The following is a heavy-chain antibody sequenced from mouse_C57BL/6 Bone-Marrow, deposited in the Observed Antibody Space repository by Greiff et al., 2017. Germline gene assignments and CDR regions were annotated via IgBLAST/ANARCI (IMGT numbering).Heavy chain of an antibody. J-gene: IGHJ2*01. Sequence: EVMLVESGGDLVKPGGSLKLSCAASGFTFSSYGMSWVRQTPDKRLEWVATISSGGSYTYYPDSVKGRVTISRDNAKNTLYLQMSSLKSEDTAMYYCARGVLGYYFDDWGQGTTLTVSS. D-gene: IGHD4-1*01. V-gene: IGHV5-6*01. CDR2: ISSGGSYT. CDR1: GFTFSSYG. CDR3: ARGVLGYYFDD.